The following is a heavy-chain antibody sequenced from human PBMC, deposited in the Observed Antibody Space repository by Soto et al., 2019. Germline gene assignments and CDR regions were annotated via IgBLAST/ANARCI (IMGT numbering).Heavy chain of an antibody. Sequence: QVQLVQSGPEVKKPGASVKVSCKTSGYTFTNFGISWVRQAPGQGLEWMGWVTTDKGKTTYAQKFQGRVTMTTATSTSTAYMELRSLRSDDTAVYYCATRSPAFDYWGQGTLVTVSS. CDR3: ATRSPAFDY. V-gene: IGHV1-18*01. J-gene: IGHJ4*02. CDR2: VTTDKGKT. CDR1: GYTFTNFG.